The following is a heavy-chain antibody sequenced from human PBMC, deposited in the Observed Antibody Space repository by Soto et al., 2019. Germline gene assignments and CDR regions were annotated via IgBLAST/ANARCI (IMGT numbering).Heavy chain of an antibody. Sequence: EVQLVESGGGLVKPGGSLRLSCAASGFSFSNAWMSWVRQAPGKGLEWVGRIKRNTDGETTDYAAPVKGRFTISRDDSKNTLYLQMNSLKTEDTAVYYCCAFSYGGWGQGSRVTVSS. CDR1: GFSFSNAW. CDR3: CAFSYGG. V-gene: IGHV3-15*01. CDR2: IKRNTDGETT. D-gene: IGHD4-17*01. J-gene: IGHJ4*02.